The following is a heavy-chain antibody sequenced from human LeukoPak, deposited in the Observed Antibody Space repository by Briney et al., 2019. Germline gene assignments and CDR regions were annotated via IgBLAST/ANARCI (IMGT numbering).Heavy chain of an antibody. V-gene: IGHV3-23*01. J-gene: IGHJ6*02. CDR3: AKGHLPMTLRMDV. D-gene: IGHD3-22*01. CDR1: GFTFSSCV. Sequence: GGSLRLSCAASGFTFSSCVVNWARQAPGKGLEWVSAISGSGGNTYYADSVKGRFTISRDNSKNTLYLQMNSLRAEDTAVYFCAKGHLPMTLRMDVWGQGTTVTVSS. CDR2: ISGSGGNT.